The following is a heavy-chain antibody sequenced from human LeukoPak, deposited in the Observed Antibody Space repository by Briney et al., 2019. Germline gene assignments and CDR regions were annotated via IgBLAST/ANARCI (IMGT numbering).Heavy chain of an antibody. D-gene: IGHD6-13*01. J-gene: IGHJ5*02. CDR3: ARDTEYSSSSPFDP. V-gene: IGHV4-4*02. CDR1: GGSISSSNW. CDR2: IYHSGST. Sequence: PSGTLSLTCAVSGGSISSSNWWSWVRQPPGKWLEWIGEIYHSGSTNYNPSLKSRVTISVDKSKNQFSLKLSSVTAADTAVYYCARDTEYSSSSPFDPWSQGTLVTVSS.